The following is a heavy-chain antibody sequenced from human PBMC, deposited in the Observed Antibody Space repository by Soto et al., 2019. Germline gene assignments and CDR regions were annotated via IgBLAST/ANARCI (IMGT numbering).Heavy chain of an antibody. CDR2: IYYSGST. J-gene: IGHJ4*02. D-gene: IGHD6-6*01. CDR1: GGSISSYY. Sequence: PSETLSLTCTVSGGSISSYYWSGIRQPPGKGLEWIGYIYYSGSTNYNPSLKSRVTISVDTSKNQFSLKLSSVTAADTAVYYCARVLAARASRDFDYWGQGTLVTVSS. V-gene: IGHV4-59*12. CDR3: ARVLAARASRDFDY.